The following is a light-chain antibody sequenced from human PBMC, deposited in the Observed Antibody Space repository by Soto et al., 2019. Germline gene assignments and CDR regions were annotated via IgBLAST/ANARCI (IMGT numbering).Light chain of an antibody. CDR2: DTS. CDR3: LHRSNWPT. J-gene: IGKJ1*01. V-gene: IGKV3-11*01. Sequence: EIVLTQSPATLSLSPGERATLSCRASHSLDSYLAWYQKKPGQAPRLLIYDTSNRASGIPARFSGSGSGTDFTLTISSLEPEDPAVYYCLHRSNWPTFGQGTKVDIK. CDR1: HSLDSY.